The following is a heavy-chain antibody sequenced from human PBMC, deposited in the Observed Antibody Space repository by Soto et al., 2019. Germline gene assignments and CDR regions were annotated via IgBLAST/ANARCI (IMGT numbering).Heavy chain of an antibody. CDR2: ISSSSSTI. CDR1: GFTFSSYS. CDR3: AREGRSHYYYDMDV. Sequence: PGGSLRLSCAASGFTFSSYSMNWVRQAPGKGLEWVSYISSSSSTIYYADSVKGRFTISRDNAKNSLYLQMNSLRDEDTAVYYCAREGRSHYYYDMDVWGHGTTVTVSS. V-gene: IGHV3-48*02. J-gene: IGHJ6*02.